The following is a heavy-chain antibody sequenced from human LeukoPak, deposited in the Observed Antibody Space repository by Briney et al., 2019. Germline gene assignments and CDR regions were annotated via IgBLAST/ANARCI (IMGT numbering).Heavy chain of an antibody. Sequence: ASVKVSFKASGYTFTIYYMHWVRQAPGQGLEWMGVINPSGGSTSYAQKFQGRVTMTRDTSTSTVYMELSSLRSEDTAVYYCARAHSTYNRHYYYYYGMDVWGQGTTVTVSS. CDR3: ARAHSTYNRHYYYYYGMDV. CDR1: GYTFTIYY. V-gene: IGHV1-46*01. J-gene: IGHJ6*02. CDR2: INPSGGST. D-gene: IGHD1-1*01.